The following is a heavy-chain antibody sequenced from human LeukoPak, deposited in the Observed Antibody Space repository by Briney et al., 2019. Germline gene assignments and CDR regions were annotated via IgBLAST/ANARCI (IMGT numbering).Heavy chain of an antibody. D-gene: IGHD5-18*01. J-gene: IGHJ3*02. CDR2: INHSGST. Sequence: SETLSLTCAVYGGSFSGYYWSWIRQPPGKGLEWIGEINHSGSTNYNPSLKSRVTISVDTSKNQFSLKLSSVTAADTAVYYCARVGDTAMPNGGAFDIWGQGTMVTVSS. CDR1: GGSFSGYY. V-gene: IGHV4-34*01. CDR3: ARVGDTAMPNGGAFDI.